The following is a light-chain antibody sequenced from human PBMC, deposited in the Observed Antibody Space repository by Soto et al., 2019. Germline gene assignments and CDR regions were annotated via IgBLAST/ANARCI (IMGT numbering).Light chain of an antibody. CDR2: EVT. CDR3: SSFAGSDSVV. Sequence: QSALTQPPSASGSPGQSVTISCTGTSSDVGGYNYVSWYQQHAGKGPKLMIYEVTKRPSGVPDRFSGSKFGNTASLTVSGLQADDEAAYYCSSFAGSDSVVFGGGTKLTV. CDR1: SSDVGGYNY. J-gene: IGLJ2*01. V-gene: IGLV2-8*01.